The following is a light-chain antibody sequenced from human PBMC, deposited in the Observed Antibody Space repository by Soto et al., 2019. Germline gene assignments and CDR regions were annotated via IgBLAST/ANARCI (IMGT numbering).Light chain of an antibody. Sequence: EIVLTQSPGTLSLSPGERATLSCRASQSVSNNYLAWYQQKPGQAPRLLIYGASNRATGIPDGFSGSGSGTDFTLTISRLEPEDFAVYYCQQYGSSIKTFGQGTKVDIK. CDR3: QQYGSSIKT. V-gene: IGKV3-20*01. CDR1: QSVSNNY. J-gene: IGKJ1*01. CDR2: GAS.